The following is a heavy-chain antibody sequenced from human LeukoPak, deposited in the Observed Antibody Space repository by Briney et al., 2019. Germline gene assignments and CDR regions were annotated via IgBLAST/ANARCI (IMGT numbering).Heavy chain of an antibody. D-gene: IGHD3-3*01. CDR1: GFTFGKYL. V-gene: IGHV3-7*03. Sequence: GGSLRLSCVASGFTFGKYLMSLVRQAPGKGLEWVANIKLDGSEKNYVDSVKGRFTISRDNTKNSLYLQMNSLRVEDTAVFYCARDQYDTWSRRGNFDSWGQGTLVIVSS. CDR2: IKLDGSEK. CDR3: ARDQYDTWSRRGNFDS. J-gene: IGHJ4*02.